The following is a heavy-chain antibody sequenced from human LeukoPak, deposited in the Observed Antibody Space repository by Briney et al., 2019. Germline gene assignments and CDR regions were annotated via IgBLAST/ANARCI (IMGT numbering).Heavy chain of an antibody. V-gene: IGHV3-21*01. CDR1: GFTFSSYS. CDR2: ISSSSSYI. D-gene: IGHD6-6*01. CDR3: ARNLKSIAARPVYYFDY. J-gene: IGHJ4*02. Sequence: GGSLRLSCAASGFTFSSYSMNWVRQAPGKGLEWVSSISSSSSYIYYADSVKGRFTISRDNAKNSLYLQMNSLRAEDTAVYYCARNLKSIAARPVYYFDYWGQGTLVTVSS.